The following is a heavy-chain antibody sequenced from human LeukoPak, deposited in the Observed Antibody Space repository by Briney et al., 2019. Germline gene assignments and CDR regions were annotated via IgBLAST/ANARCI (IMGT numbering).Heavy chain of an antibody. CDR2: IRYDGSNK. V-gene: IGHV3-30*02. Sequence: GGSLRLSCAASGFTFSSYGMHWVRQAPGKGLEWVAFIRYDGSNKYYADSVKGRFTISRDNSKNTLYLQMNSLRAEDTAVYYCAKDGGSVLRYFDAVGFDYWGQGTLVTVSS. J-gene: IGHJ4*02. CDR1: GFTFSSYG. CDR3: AKDGGSVLRYFDAVGFDY. D-gene: IGHD3-9*01.